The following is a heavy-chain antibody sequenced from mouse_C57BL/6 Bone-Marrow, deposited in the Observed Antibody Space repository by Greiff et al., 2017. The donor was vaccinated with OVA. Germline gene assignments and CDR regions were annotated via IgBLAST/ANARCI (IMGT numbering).Heavy chain of an antibody. CDR2: IYPGSGNT. V-gene: IGHV1-76*01. J-gene: IGHJ1*03. CDR1: GYTFTDYY. CDR3: ANNTTEGVCLYFDV. Sequence: QVQLQQSGAELVRPGASVKLSCKASGYTFTDYYINWVKQRPGQGLEWIARIYPGSGNTYYNEKFKGKATLTADKSSSTAYMQLSSLTSEDSAVYFCANNTTEGVCLYFDVWGTGTTVTVSS. D-gene: IGHD1-1*01.